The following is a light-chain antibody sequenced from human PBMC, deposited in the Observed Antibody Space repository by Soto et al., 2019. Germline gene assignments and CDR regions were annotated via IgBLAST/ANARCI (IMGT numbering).Light chain of an antibody. V-gene: IGKV3-11*01. CDR2: DAS. CDR1: QSVSTF. J-gene: IGKJ4*01. CDR3: QQRSSWRVT. Sequence: EIVLTRFPATLSLSPGERATLSCRASQSVSTFLAWYQQKPGQAPRLVVYDASKRATGIPARFSGSGSGTDFTLTISSLEPEDFAVYYCQQRSSWRVTFGGGTKVEIK.